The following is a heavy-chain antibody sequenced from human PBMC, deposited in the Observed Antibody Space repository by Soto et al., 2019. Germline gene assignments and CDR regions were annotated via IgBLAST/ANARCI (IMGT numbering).Heavy chain of an antibody. D-gene: IGHD6-19*01. V-gene: IGHV3-74*01. CDR2: INSDGSST. J-gene: IGHJ5*02. CDR1: GFTFSSYW. CDR3: ARVLPRGAGWFDP. Sequence: EVQLVESGGGLVQPGGSLRLSCAAAGFTFSSYWMHWVRQAPGKGLVWVSRINSDGSSTSYADSVKGRFTISRDNAKNTLYLQMNSLRAEDTAVYYCARVLPRGAGWFDPWGQGTLVTVSS.